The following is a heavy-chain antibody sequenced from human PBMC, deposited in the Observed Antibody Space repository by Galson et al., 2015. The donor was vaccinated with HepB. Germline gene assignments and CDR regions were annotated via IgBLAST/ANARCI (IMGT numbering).Heavy chain of an antibody. D-gene: IGHD5-24*01. V-gene: IGHV1-69*13. CDR3: ARGPVEMATSQADY. Sequence: SVKVSCKASGGTFSSYAISWVRQAPGQGLEWMGGIIPIFGTANYAQKFQGRVTITADESTSTAYMELSSLRSEDTAVYYCARGPVEMATSQADYWGQGTLVTVSS. J-gene: IGHJ4*02. CDR2: IIPIFGTA. CDR1: GGTFSSYA.